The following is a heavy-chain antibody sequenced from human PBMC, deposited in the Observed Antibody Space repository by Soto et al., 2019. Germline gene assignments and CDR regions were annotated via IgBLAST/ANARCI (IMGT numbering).Heavy chain of an antibody. Sequence: SETLSLTCAVSGGSISSSNWWSWVRPPPGKGLEWIGEIYHRGSTNYNPSLKSRVTISVDKSKNQFSLKLSSVTAADTAVYYCARDRRITMVRVYYYYGMDVGGQGTTVTVSS. CDR1: GGSISSSNW. CDR2: IYHRGST. J-gene: IGHJ6*02. V-gene: IGHV4-4*02. D-gene: IGHD3-10*01. CDR3: ARDRRITMVRVYYYYGMDV.